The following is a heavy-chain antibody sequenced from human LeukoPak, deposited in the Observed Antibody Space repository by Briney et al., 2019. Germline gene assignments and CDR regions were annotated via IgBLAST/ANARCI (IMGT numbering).Heavy chain of an antibody. CDR2: ISYDGSKK. CDR3: ARGTISTPEFTGTSFDL. Sequence: GGSLRLSCAASAFPLSTYAIHWVRLAPGKWLEWVAFISYDGSKKYYADSVKGRFTISRDNSKNTPYLQMNSLRPEDTAVYYCARGTISTPEFTGTSFDLWGRGTLVTVSS. CDR1: AFPLSTYA. D-gene: IGHD2-8*02. V-gene: IGHV3-30-3*01. J-gene: IGHJ2*01.